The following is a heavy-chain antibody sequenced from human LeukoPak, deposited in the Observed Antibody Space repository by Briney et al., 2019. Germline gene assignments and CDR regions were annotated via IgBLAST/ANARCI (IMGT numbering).Heavy chain of an antibody. D-gene: IGHD3-10*01. V-gene: IGHV3-74*01. CDR3: ARVALGSYNWFDP. J-gene: IGHJ5*02. Sequence: GGSLRLPCAASGFTFSRYWMHWVRQAPGKGLVWVSRINTDGSRTTYADSVKGRFTISRDNAKNTVYLQMNSLRAEDTAVYYCARVALGSYNWFDPWGQGTLVTVSS. CDR2: INTDGSRT. CDR1: GFTFSRYW.